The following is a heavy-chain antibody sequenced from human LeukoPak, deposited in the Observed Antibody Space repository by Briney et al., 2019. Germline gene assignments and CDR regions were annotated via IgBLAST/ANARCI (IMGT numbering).Heavy chain of an antibody. D-gene: IGHD1-26*01. CDR2: INPNSGGT. CDR1: GYTFTGYY. J-gene: IGHJ4*02. V-gene: IGHV1-2*02. Sequence: ASVKVSCKASGYTFTGYYMHWVRQAPGQGLEWMGWINPNSGGTNYAQKFQGRVTMTRDTSISTAYMELSRLRSDDTAVYYCASLDGGWEPPGRFDYWGQGTLVTVSS. CDR3: ASLDGGWEPPGRFDY.